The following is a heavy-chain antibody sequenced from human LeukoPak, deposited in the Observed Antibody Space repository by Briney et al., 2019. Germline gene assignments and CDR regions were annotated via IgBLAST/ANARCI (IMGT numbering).Heavy chain of an antibody. D-gene: IGHD6-13*01. Sequence: PSETLSLTCTVSGGSISSSSYSWGWTRQPPGKGLEWIGEINHSGSTNYNPSLKSRVTISVDTSKNQFSLKLSSVTAADTAVYYCARHRTYSSSWSVGFDPWGQGTLVTVSS. V-gene: IGHV4-39*01. J-gene: IGHJ5*02. CDR1: GGSISSSSYS. CDR3: ARHRTYSSSWSVGFDP. CDR2: INHSGST.